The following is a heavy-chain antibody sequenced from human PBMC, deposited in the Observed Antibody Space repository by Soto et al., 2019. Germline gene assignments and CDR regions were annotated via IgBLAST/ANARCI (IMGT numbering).Heavy chain of an antibody. CDR2: ITASRSTI. J-gene: IGHJ4*02. D-gene: IGHD2-2*01. CDR3: ARAGHVPGALVDY. V-gene: IGHV3-48*02. Sequence: EVQLVQSGGGLVQPGGPLSLSCAASGFTFSNHSMNWFRQAPAKGLEWVSYITASRSTIYYAASVRGRFTISRDNAKNSLFLQMNSLRDEDTAMYYCARAGHVPGALVDYWGQGSLVTVSS. CDR1: GFTFSNHS.